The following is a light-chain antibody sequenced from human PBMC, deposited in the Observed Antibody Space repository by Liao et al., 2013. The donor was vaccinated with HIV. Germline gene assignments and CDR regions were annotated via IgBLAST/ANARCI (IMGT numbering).Light chain of an antibody. CDR1: NIGSKS. CDR3: QVWGTSSDPVV. J-gene: IGLJ2*01. Sequence: SYELTQPPSVSVAPGKTARIPCGTNNIGSKSVHWYQQKPGQAPVLVIYYDSGRPSGVPERFSGSNSGNTATLSISRVEAGDEADYYCQVWGTSSDPVVFGGGTKLTVL. V-gene: IGLV3-21*04. CDR2: YDS.